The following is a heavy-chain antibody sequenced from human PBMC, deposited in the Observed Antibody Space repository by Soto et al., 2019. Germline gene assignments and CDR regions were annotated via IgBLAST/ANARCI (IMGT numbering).Heavy chain of an antibody. V-gene: IGHV3-7*01. CDR3: ATEEWWRVEF. Sequence: EVQLVESGGGLVQPGGSLRLSCVASGFIFSRHYMTWVRQAPGKGLESVAKIKPDGSESYYVDSVRGRFTLSRDNTKTSLSLQMNSLRVEDTAVYYCATEEWWRVEFWGQGTLVTVSS. CDR2: IKPDGSES. CDR1: GFIFSRHY. J-gene: IGHJ4*02. D-gene: IGHD2-15*01.